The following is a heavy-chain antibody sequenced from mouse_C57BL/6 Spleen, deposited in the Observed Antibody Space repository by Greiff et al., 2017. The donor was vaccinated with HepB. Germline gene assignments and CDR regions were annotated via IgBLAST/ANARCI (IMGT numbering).Heavy chain of an antibody. CDR1: GYTFTDYN. V-gene: IGHV1-22*01. J-gene: IGHJ2*01. Sequence: EVKLQESGPELVKPGASVKMSCKASGYTFTDYNMHWVKQSHGKSLEWIGYINPNNGGTSYNQKFKGKATLTVNKSSSTAYMELRSLTSEDSAVYYCARSVATGFDYWGQGTTLTVSS. CDR2: INPNNGGT. CDR3: ARSVATGFDY. D-gene: IGHD1-1*01.